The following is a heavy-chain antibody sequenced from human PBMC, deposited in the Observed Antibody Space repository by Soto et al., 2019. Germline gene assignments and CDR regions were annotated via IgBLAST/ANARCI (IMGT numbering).Heavy chain of an antibody. V-gene: IGHV3-30-3*01. CDR3: ARDKTHIALDG. CDR1: GFTFSRYA. Sequence: GGSLRLSCAASGFTFSRYAMHWVRQAPGKGLEWVAIISYDGSNKYYADSVKGRFTISRDNSKNTLYLQMNSLRAEDTAVYYCARDKTHIALDGWGQGTTVTVSS. CDR2: ISYDGSNK. J-gene: IGHJ6*02.